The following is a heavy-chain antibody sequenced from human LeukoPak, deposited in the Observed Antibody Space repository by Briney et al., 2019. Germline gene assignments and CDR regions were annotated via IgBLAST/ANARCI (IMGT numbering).Heavy chain of an antibody. J-gene: IGHJ4*02. V-gene: IGHV3-23*01. D-gene: IGHD3-10*01. CDR1: GLTFSSYA. CDR2: ITDNGRKT. Sequence: GGSLRLSCAASGLTFSSYAMDWVRQASGKGLEWVSGITDNGRKTYYADSVKGRFSISRDNSKNTLYLQMSDLRAENTAVYYCAKITVATTPNYWGQGTLVTVSS. CDR3: AKITVATTPNY.